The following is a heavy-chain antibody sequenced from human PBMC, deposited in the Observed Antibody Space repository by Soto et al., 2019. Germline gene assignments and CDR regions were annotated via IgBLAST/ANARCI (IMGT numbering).Heavy chain of an antibody. Sequence: SGESLKISCKGSGYSFTSYWISWVRQMPGKGLEWMGRIDPSDSYTNYSPSFQGHVTISADKSISTAYLQWSSLKASDTAMYYCARHPYDYGGNSDYYYYGMDVWGQGTTVTVSS. D-gene: IGHD4-17*01. J-gene: IGHJ6*02. CDR2: IDPSDSYT. V-gene: IGHV5-10-1*01. CDR3: ARHPYDYGGNSDYYYYGMDV. CDR1: GYSFTSYW.